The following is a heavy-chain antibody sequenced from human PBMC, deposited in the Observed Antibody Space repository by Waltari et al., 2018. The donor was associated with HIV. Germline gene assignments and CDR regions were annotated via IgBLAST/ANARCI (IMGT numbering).Heavy chain of an antibody. CDR1: GDSVSSNSAA. J-gene: IGHJ6*02. V-gene: IGHV6-1*01. CDR2: TDYRSKWYN. CDR3: VRDRLYSSGWPNDQYFYYGMDV. Sequence: QVQLQQSGPGLVKPSQTLSLTCVISGDSVSSNSAAWNWIRQSPSRGLEWLRRTDYRSKWYNDYAISVKSRISINPDTSNNQFSLQLNSVTPEDTAVYYCVRDRLYSSGWPNDQYFYYGMDVWGQGTTVTVSS. D-gene: IGHD6-19*01.